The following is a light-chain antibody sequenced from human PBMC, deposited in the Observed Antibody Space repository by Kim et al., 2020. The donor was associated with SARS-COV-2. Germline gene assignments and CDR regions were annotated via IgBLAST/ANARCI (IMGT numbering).Light chain of an antibody. CDR2: GTS. CDR1: SSNSGAGYD. V-gene: IGLV1-40*01. CDR3: QSYDSSLSGSV. J-gene: IGLJ3*02. Sequence: QRVTSSCTGSSSNSGAGYDVPWYKQLPGTAPKLLIYGTSNRPSGVPDRFSGYKSGNSAYLAITGLQAEDEADYYGQSYDSSLSGSVFGGGTKVTVL.